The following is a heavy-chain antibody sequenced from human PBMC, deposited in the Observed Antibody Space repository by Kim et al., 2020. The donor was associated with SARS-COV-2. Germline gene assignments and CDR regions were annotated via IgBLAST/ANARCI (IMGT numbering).Heavy chain of an antibody. CDR2: INAGNGNT. Sequence: ASVKVSCKASGYTFTSYAMHWVRQAPGQRLEWMGWINAGNGNTKYSQKFQGRVTITRDTSASTAYMGLSSLRSEDTAVYYCARRGGLLWFGELLYTNYYYGMDVWGQGTTVTVSS. CDR3: ARRGGLLWFGELLYTNYYYGMDV. CDR1: GYTFTSYA. J-gene: IGHJ6*02. D-gene: IGHD3-10*01. V-gene: IGHV1-3*01.